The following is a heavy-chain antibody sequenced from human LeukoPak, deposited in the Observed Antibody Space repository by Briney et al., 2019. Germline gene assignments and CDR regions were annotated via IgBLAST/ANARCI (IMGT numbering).Heavy chain of an antibody. CDR1: GYTFTSYY. CDR3: ARDGVVVVAATRIPVGWFDP. Sequence: EASVKVSCKASGYTFTSYYMHWVRQAPGQGLEWMGIINPSGGSTSYAQKFQGRVTMTRDTSTSTVYMELSSLRSDDTAVYYCARDGVVVVAATRIPVGWFDPWGQGTLVTVSS. J-gene: IGHJ5*02. V-gene: IGHV1-46*01. D-gene: IGHD2-15*01. CDR2: INPSGGST.